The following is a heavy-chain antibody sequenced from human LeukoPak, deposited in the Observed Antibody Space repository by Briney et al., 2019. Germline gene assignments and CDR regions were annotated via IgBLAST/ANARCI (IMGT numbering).Heavy chain of an antibody. D-gene: IGHD5-18*01. CDR3: ARVLWFAFDI. CDR2: ISSSSSYI. J-gene: IGHJ3*02. V-gene: IGHV3-21*01. CDR1: GFTFSSYS. Sequence: GGSLRLSCSASGFTFSSYSMNWVRQAPGKGLEWVSSISSSSSYIYYADSVKGRFTISRDNAKNSLYLQMNSLRAEDTAVYYCARVLWFAFDIWGQGTMVTVSS.